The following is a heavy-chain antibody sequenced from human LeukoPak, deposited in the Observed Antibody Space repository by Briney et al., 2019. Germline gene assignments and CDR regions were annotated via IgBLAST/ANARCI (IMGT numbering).Heavy chain of an antibody. J-gene: IGHJ4*02. Sequence: SETLSLTCTVSGGSISSYYWSWIRQPPGKGLEWIGYIYYSGSTNYNPSLKSRVTISVDTSKNQFSLKLSSVTAADTAVYYCARARTGSPKQLVDYWGQGTLVTVSS. D-gene: IGHD6-6*01. CDR3: ARARTGSPKQLVDY. CDR2: IYYSGST. CDR1: GGSISSYY. V-gene: IGHV4-59*08.